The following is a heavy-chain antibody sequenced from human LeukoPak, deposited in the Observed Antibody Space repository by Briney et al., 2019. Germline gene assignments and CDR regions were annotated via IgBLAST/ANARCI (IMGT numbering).Heavy chain of an antibody. CDR2: IYSGGST. Sequence: GGSLRLSCAASGFTVSSNYMSWVRQAPGKGLEWVSVIYSGGSTYYADSVKGRFTISRDNSKNTLYLQMNSLRAEDTAVYYCAKDPAVVVPAAMDYWGQGTLVTVSS. CDR1: GFTVSSNY. J-gene: IGHJ4*02. CDR3: AKDPAVVVPAAMDY. V-gene: IGHV3-66*01. D-gene: IGHD2-2*01.